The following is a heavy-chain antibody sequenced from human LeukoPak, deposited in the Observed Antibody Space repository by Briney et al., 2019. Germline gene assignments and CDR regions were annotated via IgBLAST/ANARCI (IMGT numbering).Heavy chain of an antibody. Sequence: GGSLRLSCAASGFTFSSYWMSWVRQAPGKGLEWVANIKQDGSEKYYVDSVKGRFTISRDNAKNSLYLQMNSLRAEDTAVYYCARTYYDFWSVLGSFDYWGQGTLVTVSS. CDR1: GFTFSSYW. D-gene: IGHD3-3*01. V-gene: IGHV3-7*01. J-gene: IGHJ4*02. CDR2: IKQDGSEK. CDR3: ARTYYDFWSVLGSFDY.